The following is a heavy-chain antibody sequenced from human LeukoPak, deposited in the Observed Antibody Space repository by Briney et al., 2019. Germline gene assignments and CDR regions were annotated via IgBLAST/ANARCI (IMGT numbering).Heavy chain of an antibody. CDR1: GFTFSNYA. J-gene: IGHJ4*02. CDR2: ISGSGDRT. CDR3: AKDATPYY. D-gene: IGHD2-15*01. Sequence: QTGGSLRLSCAASGFTFSNYAVTWVRQAPGKGLEWLSTISGSGDRTFYADSVKGRFTISRDNSKNTVYLQTNRLRAEDSAVYYCAKDATPYYWGQGTLVTVSS. V-gene: IGHV3-23*01.